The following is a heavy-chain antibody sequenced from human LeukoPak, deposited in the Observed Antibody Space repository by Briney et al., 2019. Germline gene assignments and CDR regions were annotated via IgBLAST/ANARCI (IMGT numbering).Heavy chain of an antibody. Sequence: RASVKVSCTASGYTFTSYDIYWVRQAPGQGLEWMGWMNPNSGNTGYAQKFQGRVTMTRNTSVRTAYMELRSLRSEDTAVYYCARPRPGYCSGGSCTSYHYGMDVWGQGPTVTVS. CDR2: MNPNSGNT. D-gene: IGHD2-15*01. V-gene: IGHV1-8*01. CDR3: ARPRPGYCSGGSCTSYHYGMDV. CDR1: GYTFTSYD. J-gene: IGHJ6*02.